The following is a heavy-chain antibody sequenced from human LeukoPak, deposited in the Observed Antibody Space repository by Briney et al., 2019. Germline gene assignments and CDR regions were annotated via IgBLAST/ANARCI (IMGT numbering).Heavy chain of an antibody. V-gene: IGHV4-38-2*01. D-gene: IGHD2-2*01. CDR2: IYHSGST. Sequence: KTSETLSLTCAVSGYSISSGYYWGWIRQPPGKGLEWIGSIYHSGSTYYNPSLKSRVTISVDTSKNQFSLKLSSVTAADTAVYYCARHAIVPAAIAWSDPWGQGTLVTVSS. CDR1: GYSISSGYY. J-gene: IGHJ5*02. CDR3: ARHAIVPAAIAWSDP.